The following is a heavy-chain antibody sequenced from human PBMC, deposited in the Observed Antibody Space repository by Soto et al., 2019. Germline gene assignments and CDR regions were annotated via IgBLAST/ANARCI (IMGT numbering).Heavy chain of an antibody. Sequence: ASVKVSFKASGYTFTGYYMHWVRQAPGQGLEWMGWINPNSGGTNYAQKFQGRVTMTRDTSISTAYMELSRLRSDDTAVYYCARGPEPGGGDCYFDYWGQGTLVTVSS. V-gene: IGHV1-2*02. D-gene: IGHD2-21*02. CDR1: GYTFTGYY. J-gene: IGHJ4*02. CDR3: ARGPEPGGGDCYFDY. CDR2: INPNSGGT.